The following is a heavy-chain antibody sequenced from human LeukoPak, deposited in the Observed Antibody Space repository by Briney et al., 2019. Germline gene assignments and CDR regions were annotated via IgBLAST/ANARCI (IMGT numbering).Heavy chain of an antibody. Sequence: SETLSLTCTDSGGSISSYYWSWIRQPAGKGLEWIGRIYTSGSTNYNPSLKSRVTMSVDTSKNQFSLKLSSVTAADTAVYYCARSSNDFWSGYYDLNWFDPWGQGTLVTVSS. CDR2: IYTSGST. D-gene: IGHD3-3*01. V-gene: IGHV4-4*07. CDR3: ARSSNDFWSGYYDLNWFDP. J-gene: IGHJ5*02. CDR1: GGSISSYY.